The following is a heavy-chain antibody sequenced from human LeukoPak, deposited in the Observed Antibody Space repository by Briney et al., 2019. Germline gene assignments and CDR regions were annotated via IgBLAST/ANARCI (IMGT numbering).Heavy chain of an antibody. V-gene: IGHV5-51*01. Sequence: GESLKISCKGSGYSFTSYWIGCVRQMPGKGLEWRGIIYPGDSDTRYSASFQGQVTISAIQSISPAYLQWSSLKASDTAMYFCARLLRFLEWPVGYFDYWGQGTLVTVSS. D-gene: IGHD3-3*01. CDR2: IYPGDSDT. CDR1: GYSFTSYW. J-gene: IGHJ4*02. CDR3: ARLLRFLEWPVGYFDY.